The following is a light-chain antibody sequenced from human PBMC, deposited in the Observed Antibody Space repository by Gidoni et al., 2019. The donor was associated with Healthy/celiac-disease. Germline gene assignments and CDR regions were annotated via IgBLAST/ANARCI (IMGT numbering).Light chain of an antibody. CDR1: KVGDKY. Sequence: SYELPQPPSVSVSPGQTASTTCSGHKVGDKYACWYQQKPAQSPVLVIYQDRKRPSGIPERFSGANTGNTATLTISGTQAMDESDYYCQAWDSSTVVFGGGTKLTVL. J-gene: IGLJ2*01. CDR2: QDR. CDR3: QAWDSSTVV. V-gene: IGLV3-1*01.